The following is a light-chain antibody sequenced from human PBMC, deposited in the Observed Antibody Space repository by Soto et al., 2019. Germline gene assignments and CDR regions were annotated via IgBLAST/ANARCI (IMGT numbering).Light chain of an antibody. CDR1: QSVRSK. CDR3: QQYNSWLWT. Sequence: EIVITQSPATLSVSPGEGATLSCRASQSVRSKLAWYQQKPGQAPRLLIYGASTRASGIPARFSGSGSGTEFTLIISSLQSEDSAVYYCQQYNSWLWTFGQGTKVDIK. J-gene: IGKJ1*01. V-gene: IGKV3-15*01. CDR2: GAS.